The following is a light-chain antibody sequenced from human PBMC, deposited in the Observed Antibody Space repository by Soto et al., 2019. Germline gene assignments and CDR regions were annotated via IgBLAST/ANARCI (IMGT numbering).Light chain of an antibody. CDR2: EDT. CDR1: SGSIASNY. Sequence: NFMLTQPHSVSGSPGKTVTISCTGSSGSIASNYVQWYQQRPGSAPTTVIYEDTQRPSGVPDRFSGSIDRSSNSASLTISGLKTEDEADYYCQSYDGSNFVVFGGGTKVTVL. CDR3: QSYDGSNFVV. J-gene: IGLJ2*01. V-gene: IGLV6-57*02.